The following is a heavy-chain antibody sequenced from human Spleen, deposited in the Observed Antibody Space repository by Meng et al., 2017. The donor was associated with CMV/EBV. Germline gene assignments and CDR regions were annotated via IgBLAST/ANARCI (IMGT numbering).Heavy chain of an antibody. CDR2: IYPGDSDT. Sequence: SCQGSGRSLTGYWIAGLRQMPGKGLEWRGLIYPGDSDTRYSPSFQGQVTISADKSITTAYLQWSSLKASDTAIYYCARTLRGSAFDSWGQGTLVTVSS. CDR1: GRSLTGYW. CDR3: ARTLRGSAFDS. V-gene: IGHV5-51*01. J-gene: IGHJ5*01.